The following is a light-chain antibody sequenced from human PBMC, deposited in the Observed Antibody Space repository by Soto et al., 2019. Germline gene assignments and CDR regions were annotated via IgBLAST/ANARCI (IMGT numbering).Light chain of an antibody. Sequence: EIVVTQSPGTLSLSPGERATLSCRASQSVSNNYLAWYQQKPGQAPRLLIYGASNRATGIPDRFSGSGSVTDFTLTLSRLEPEDFAVYYCQQYGSSGTFGQGTKVAIK. CDR1: QSVSNNY. J-gene: IGKJ1*01. V-gene: IGKV3-20*01. CDR2: GAS. CDR3: QQYGSSGT.